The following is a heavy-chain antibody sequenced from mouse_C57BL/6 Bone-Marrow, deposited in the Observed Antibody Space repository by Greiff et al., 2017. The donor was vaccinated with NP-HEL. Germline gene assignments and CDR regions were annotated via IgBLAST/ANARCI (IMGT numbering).Heavy chain of an antibody. Sequence: EVKVVESGGDLVKPGGSLKLSCAASGFTFSSYGMSWVRQTPDKRLEWVATISSGGSYTYYLDSVKGRFTISRDNAKNTLYLQMSSLKSEDTAMYYCARRNYDYAMDYWGQGTSVTVSS. CDR1: GFTFSSYG. D-gene: IGHD2-1*01. CDR2: ISSGGSYT. J-gene: IGHJ4*01. V-gene: IGHV5-6*02. CDR3: ARRNYDYAMDY.